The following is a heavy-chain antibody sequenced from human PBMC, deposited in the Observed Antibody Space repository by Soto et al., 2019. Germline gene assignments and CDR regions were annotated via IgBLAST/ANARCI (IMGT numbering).Heavy chain of an antibody. D-gene: IGHD3-9*01. J-gene: IGHJ4*02. V-gene: IGHV3-23*01. Sequence: EVQLLESGGGLVQPGGSLRLSCAASGFSFSSYAMNWVRQAPGKGLEWVSSVSGSGGTIYYADSVKGRFTISRDNSKNTLYLQMNSLRAEDTAVYYCASRYYETLTGLDYWGQGTLVTVSS. CDR3: ASRYYETLTGLDY. CDR1: GFSFSSYA. CDR2: VSGSGGTI.